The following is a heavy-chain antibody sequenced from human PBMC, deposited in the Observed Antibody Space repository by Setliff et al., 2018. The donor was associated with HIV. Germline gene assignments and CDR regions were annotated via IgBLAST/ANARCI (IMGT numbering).Heavy chain of an antibody. V-gene: IGHV1-18*01. J-gene: IGHJ3*02. CDR3: TRGPWSKVVTIDTFDI. Sequence: ASVKVSCKASGYIFGNYGINWVRQAPGQGLEWMGWISCHNGNTNSAQKVQGRVIMTTDTSTSTAYMELRSLRSDDAAVYYCTRGPWSKVVTIDTFDIWGQGTMVTVS. CDR1: GYIFGNYG. CDR2: ISCHNGNT. D-gene: IGHD1-26*01.